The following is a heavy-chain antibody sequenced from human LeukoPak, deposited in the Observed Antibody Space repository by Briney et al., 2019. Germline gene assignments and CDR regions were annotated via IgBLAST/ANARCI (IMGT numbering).Heavy chain of an antibody. Sequence: ASVKVSCTASGYTFTSYGISWVRQAPGQGLELMGWISAYNGNTNYAQKLQGRVTMTTDTSTSTAYMELRSLRSDDTAVYYCARVRTTMIVEIFDYWGQGTLVTVSS. CDR1: GYTFTSYG. D-gene: IGHD3-22*01. V-gene: IGHV1-18*01. CDR3: ARVRTTMIVEIFDY. J-gene: IGHJ4*02. CDR2: ISAYNGNT.